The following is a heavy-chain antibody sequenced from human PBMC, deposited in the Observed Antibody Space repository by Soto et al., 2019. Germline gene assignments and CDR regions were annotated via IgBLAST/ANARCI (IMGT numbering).Heavy chain of an antibody. Sequence: EGQLVESGGGLVEPGGSLRLSCAASGFIFSSSDMTWVRQAPGKGLEYVSSINYNGIYTFYAEPAKGRFTISRDNAKNSLYLQMYSLTAEDTTVYFCARKSNSDLSGYEYFDYWGQGTLVIVSS. CDR2: INYNGIYT. D-gene: IGHD3-22*01. V-gene: IGHV3-21*06. CDR3: ARKSNSDLSGYEYFDY. J-gene: IGHJ4*02. CDR1: GFIFSSSD.